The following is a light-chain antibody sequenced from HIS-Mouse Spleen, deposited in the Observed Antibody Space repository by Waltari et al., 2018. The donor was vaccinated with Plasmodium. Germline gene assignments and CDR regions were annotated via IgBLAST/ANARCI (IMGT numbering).Light chain of an antibody. Sequence: QSALTQPASVSGSPGQSITISCTGTSSDVGSYNLVSWYQQHPGKAPKLMIYEGSKRPSGVSQRFSGSRSGNTASLTISGLQAEDEADYYCCSYAGSSTFVVFGGGTKLTVL. CDR3: CSYAGSSTFVV. V-gene: IGLV2-23*03. CDR2: EGS. J-gene: IGLJ2*01. CDR1: SSDVGSYNL.